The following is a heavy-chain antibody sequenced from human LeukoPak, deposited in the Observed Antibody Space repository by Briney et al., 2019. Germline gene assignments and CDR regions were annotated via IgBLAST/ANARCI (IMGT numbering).Heavy chain of an antibody. CDR2: INPNSGGT. Sequence: ASVKVSCKVSGYTFTGYYMHWERQAPGQGLEWMGWINPNSGGTNYAQKFQGRVTMTRDTSISTAYMELSRLRSDDTAVYYCARDPPMRRAFDTWGQGTMVTVSS. CDR3: ARDPPMRRAFDT. D-gene: IGHD3-22*01. J-gene: IGHJ3*02. V-gene: IGHV1-2*02. CDR1: GYTFTGYY.